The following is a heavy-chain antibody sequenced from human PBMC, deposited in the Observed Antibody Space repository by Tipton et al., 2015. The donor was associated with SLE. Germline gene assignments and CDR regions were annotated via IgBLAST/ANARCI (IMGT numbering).Heavy chain of an antibody. CDR1: GGSISSSSYY. CDR3: AAGSGTPDY. V-gene: IGHV4-61*02. J-gene: IGHJ4*01. Sequence: TLSLTCTVSGGSISSSSYYWSWIRQPAGKGLEWIGRIYTSGSTNYNPSLKSRVTLSVDTSKNQFSLKLSSVTAADTAVYYCAAGSGTPDYWGQGTLVTVSS. D-gene: IGHD1-1*01. CDR2: IYTSGST.